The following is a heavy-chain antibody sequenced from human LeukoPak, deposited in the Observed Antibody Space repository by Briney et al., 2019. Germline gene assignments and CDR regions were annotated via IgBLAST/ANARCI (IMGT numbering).Heavy chain of an antibody. CDR3: ARDRYCSCTSCYNYYYYGMDV. Sequence: GGSLRLSCAASGFTFSSYSMNWVRQAPGKGLEWVSSISSSSSYIYYADSVKGRFTISRGNAKNSLYLQMNSLRAEDTAVYYCARDRYCSCTSCYNYYYYGMDVWGKGTTVTVSS. J-gene: IGHJ6*04. CDR1: GFTFSSYS. D-gene: IGHD2-2*02. CDR2: ISSSSSYI. V-gene: IGHV3-21*01.